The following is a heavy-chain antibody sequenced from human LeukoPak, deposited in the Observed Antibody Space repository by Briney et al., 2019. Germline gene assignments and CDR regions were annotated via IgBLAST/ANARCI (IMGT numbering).Heavy chain of an antibody. CDR2: INSDSGGT. D-gene: IGHD4-17*01. CDR1: GYTFTGYY. J-gene: IGHJ4*02. V-gene: IGHV1-2*02. Sequence: ASVTVSFTASGYTFTGYYIDWVRQAPGQGLEWMGWINSDSGGTNYAQKFQGRVTMTRDTSTSTAYMELSSLRSDDTAFYYCARDTITVTTPYFDYWGQGTLVTVPS. CDR3: ARDTITVTTPYFDY.